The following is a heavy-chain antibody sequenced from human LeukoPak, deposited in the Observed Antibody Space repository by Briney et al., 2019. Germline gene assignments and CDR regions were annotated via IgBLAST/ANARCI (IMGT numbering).Heavy chain of an antibody. CDR3: AKDPGYYSFDY. CDR1: GFTSGSNA. CDR2: ISGSGGST. J-gene: IGHJ4*02. D-gene: IGHD3-10*01. V-gene: IGHV3-23*01. Sequence: GGSLRLSCAASGFTSGSNALHWVRQAPGKGLEWVALISGSGGSTSYADSVKGRFTISRDSSQNTLYLQMNSLRAEDTAVYYCAKDPGYYSFDYWGQGTLVTVSS.